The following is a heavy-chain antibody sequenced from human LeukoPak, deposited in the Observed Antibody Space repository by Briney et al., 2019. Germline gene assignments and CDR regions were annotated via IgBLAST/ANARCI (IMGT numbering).Heavy chain of an antibody. CDR3: AKDLGYNWNFDALDI. Sequence: GGSLRLSCAASGFRFSDYGMHWVRQAPGKGLEWVTFIRYDGSNKHSADSVKGRFTISRHNSRNTLYLQMNSLRPEDTAVYYCAKDLGYNWNFDALDIWGQGTMVTVSS. D-gene: IGHD1-1*01. J-gene: IGHJ3*02. CDR1: GFRFSDYG. V-gene: IGHV3-30*02. CDR2: IRYDGSNK.